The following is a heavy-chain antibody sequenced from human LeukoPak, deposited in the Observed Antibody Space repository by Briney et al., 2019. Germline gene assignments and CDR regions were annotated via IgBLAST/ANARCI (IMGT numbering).Heavy chain of an antibody. CDR3: ARGSVPYYDFWSGYSAYYFDY. V-gene: IGHV4-34*01. CDR1: GGSFSGYY. J-gene: IGHJ4*02. Sequence: PSETLSLTCAVYGGSFSGYYWSWIRQPPGKGLEWIGEINHSGSTNYNPSLKSQVTISVDTSKNQFSLKLSSVTAADTAVYYCARGSVPYYDFWSGYSAYYFDYWGQGTLVTVSS. D-gene: IGHD3-3*01. CDR2: INHSGST.